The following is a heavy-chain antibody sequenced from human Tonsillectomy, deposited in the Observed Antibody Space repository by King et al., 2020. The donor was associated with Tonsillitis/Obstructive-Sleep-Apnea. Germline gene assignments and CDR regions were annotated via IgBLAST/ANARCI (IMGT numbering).Heavy chain of an antibody. CDR3: AREGSGSYSEEYFDY. Sequence: VQLVESGGGLVKPGGSLRLSCAASGFTFSSYSMNWVRQAPGKGLEWVSSISSSSSYIYYADSVKGRFTISRDNAKNSLYLQMNSLRAEDTAVYYCAREGSGSYSEEYFDYWGQGTLVTVSS. V-gene: IGHV3-21*01. D-gene: IGHD1-26*01. J-gene: IGHJ4*02. CDR1: GFTFSSYS. CDR2: ISSSSSYI.